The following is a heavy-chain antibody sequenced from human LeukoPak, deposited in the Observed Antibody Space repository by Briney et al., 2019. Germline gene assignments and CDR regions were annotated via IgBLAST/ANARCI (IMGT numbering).Heavy chain of an antibody. D-gene: IGHD6-13*01. CDR2: INSDGSST. CDR1: GFTFSSYW. J-gene: IGHJ4*02. Sequence: GGSLRLSCAASGFTFSSYWMHWVRQAPGKGLVWVSRINSDGSSTSYADSVKGRFTISRDNAKNTLYLQMNSLRAEDTAVYYCAKGQLGIAAAQTDYWGQGTLVTVSS. V-gene: IGHV3-74*01. CDR3: AKGQLGIAAAQTDY.